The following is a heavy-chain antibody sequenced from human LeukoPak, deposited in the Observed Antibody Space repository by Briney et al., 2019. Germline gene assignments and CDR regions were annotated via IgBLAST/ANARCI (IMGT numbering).Heavy chain of an antibody. CDR3: ARDGELPADY. Sequence: EGSLRLSCAASGFTFSSYGMHWVRQAPGKGLEGVAVIWYDGSNKYYADSVKGRFTISRDNSKNTLYLQMNSLRAEDTAVYYCARDGELPADYWGQGTLVTVSS. D-gene: IGHD1-26*01. V-gene: IGHV3-33*01. CDR2: IWYDGSNK. J-gene: IGHJ4*02. CDR1: GFTFSSYG.